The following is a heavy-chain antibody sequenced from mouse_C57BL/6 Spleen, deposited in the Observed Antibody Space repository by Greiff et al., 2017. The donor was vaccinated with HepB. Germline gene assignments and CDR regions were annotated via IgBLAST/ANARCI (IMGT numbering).Heavy chain of an antibody. CDR1: GYSFTDYN. Sequence: EVKLQQSGPELVKPGASVKISCKASGYSFTDYNMNWVKQSNGKSLEWIGVINPNYGTTSYNQKFKGKATLTVDQSSSTAYMQLNSLTSEDSAVYFCARSEDGYSYYAMDCWGQGTSVTVSS. J-gene: IGHJ4*01. D-gene: IGHD2-3*01. CDR3: ARSEDGYSYYAMDC. V-gene: IGHV1-39*01. CDR2: INPNYGTT.